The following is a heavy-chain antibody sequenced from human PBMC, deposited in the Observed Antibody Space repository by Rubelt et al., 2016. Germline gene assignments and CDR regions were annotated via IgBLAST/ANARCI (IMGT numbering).Heavy chain of an antibody. CDR3: ARANSGSYSTY. Sequence: QVQLVQSGAEVKKPGSSVKVSCKASGGTFSSYSISWVRQAPGQGLEWMGGIIPIFGTANYAQKFQGRVTIIADESTSTAYMELSSLRSDDTAVYYCARANSGSYSTYWGQGTLVTVSS. D-gene: IGHD1-26*01. CDR1: GGTFSSYS. J-gene: IGHJ4*02. CDR2: IIPIFGTA. V-gene: IGHV1-69*01.